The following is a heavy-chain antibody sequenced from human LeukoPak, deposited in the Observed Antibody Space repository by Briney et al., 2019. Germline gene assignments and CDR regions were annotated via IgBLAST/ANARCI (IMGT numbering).Heavy chain of an antibody. CDR3: AKAPYDFWSGYYLFGYYYMDV. Sequence: GGSLRLSCAASGFTFSGSALHWVRQASGKGLEWVSAISGSGGSTYYADSVKGRFTISRDNSKNTLYLQMNSLRAEDTAVYYCAKAPYDFWSGYYLFGYYYMDVWGKGTTVTVSS. V-gene: IGHV3-23*01. CDR1: GFTFSGSA. CDR2: ISGSGGST. D-gene: IGHD3-3*01. J-gene: IGHJ6*03.